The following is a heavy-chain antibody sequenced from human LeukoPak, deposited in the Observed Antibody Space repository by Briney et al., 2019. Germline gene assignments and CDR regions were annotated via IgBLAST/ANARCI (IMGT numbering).Heavy chain of an antibody. J-gene: IGHJ4*02. CDR3: ARDVGY. CDR2: IYSAGSI. V-gene: IGHV3-53*01. CDR1: GFTVSSNS. Sequence: GGSLRLSCTVSGFTVSSNSMSWVRQAPGKGLEWVSFIYSAGSIYYSDSVKGRFTISIDNSKNTLYLQMNSLRAEDTAVYYCARDVGYWGQGTLVTVSS.